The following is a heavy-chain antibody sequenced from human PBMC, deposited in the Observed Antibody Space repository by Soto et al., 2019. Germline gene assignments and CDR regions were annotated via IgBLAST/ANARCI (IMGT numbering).Heavy chain of an antibody. J-gene: IGHJ6*02. CDR1: GDSVSSNSAA. V-gene: IGHV6-1*01. CDR3: ARVARFQQWLVRVHYYGMDV. CDR2: TYYRSKWYN. D-gene: IGHD6-19*01. Sequence: QVQLQQSGPGLVKPSQTLSLTCAISGDSVSSNSAAWNWIRQSPSRGLEWLGRTYYRSKWYNDYAVSVKSRITINPDTSKNQFSLQLNSVTPEDTAVYYCARVARFQQWLVRVHYYGMDVWGQGTTVTVSS.